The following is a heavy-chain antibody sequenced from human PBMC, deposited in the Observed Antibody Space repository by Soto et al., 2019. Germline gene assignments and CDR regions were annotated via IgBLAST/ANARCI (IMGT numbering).Heavy chain of an antibody. CDR2: IIPMFGTS. Sequence: ASVKVSCKASGGTFSGYAISWVRQAPGQGLEWMGEIIPMFGTSNYAQKFQGRVTITADESTSTAYMVLSSLRSDDTAVYYCARGSCSSTSCYKEYYFDLWGQGTLVTVSS. D-gene: IGHD2-2*02. V-gene: IGHV1-69*13. CDR1: GGTFSGYA. J-gene: IGHJ4*02. CDR3: ARGSCSSTSCYKEYYFDL.